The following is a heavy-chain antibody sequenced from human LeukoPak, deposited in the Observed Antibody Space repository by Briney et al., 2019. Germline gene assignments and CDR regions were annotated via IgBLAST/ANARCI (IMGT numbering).Heavy chain of an antibody. CDR2: INHSGST. Sequence: SETLSLTCTVSGGSISSYYWSWIRQPPGKGPEWIGEINHSGSTNYNPSLKSRVTISVDTSKNQFSLKLSSVTAADTAVYYCARVAAVAGLSSCMDVWGQGTTVTVSS. V-gene: IGHV4-34*01. D-gene: IGHD6-19*01. CDR3: ARVAAVAGLSSCMDV. CDR1: GGSISSYY. J-gene: IGHJ6*02.